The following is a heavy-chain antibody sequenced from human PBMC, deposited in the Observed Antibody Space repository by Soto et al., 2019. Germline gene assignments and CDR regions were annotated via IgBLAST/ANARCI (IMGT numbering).Heavy chain of an antibody. D-gene: IGHD3-22*01. J-gene: IGHJ4*02. CDR3: ARRNDSSGYYYGYYFDY. CDR2: IIPIFGTA. CDR1: GDTFSFYT. Sequence: ASVKVSCKASGDTFSFYTINWVRQAPGLGLEWMGGIIPIFGTANYAQKFQGRVTITADESTSTAYMELSSLRSEDTAVYYCARRNDSSGYYYGYYFDYWGQGTLVTVSS. V-gene: IGHV1-69*13.